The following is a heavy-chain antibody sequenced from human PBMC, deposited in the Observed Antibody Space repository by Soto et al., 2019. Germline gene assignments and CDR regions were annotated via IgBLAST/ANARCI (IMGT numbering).Heavy chain of an antibody. D-gene: IGHD3-10*01. V-gene: IGHV1-18*01. Sequence: ASVKVSCKAYGYVFSGYGINWVRQVPGQGLEWMGWISAYNGNNNYAQKFQGRVTMTTDTSTSTAYLEARSLRSDDTAVYYCARDLDGSGSYFTDFWGQGSLVTVSS. CDR3: ARDLDGSGSYFTDF. CDR2: ISAYNGNN. CDR1: GYVFSGYG. J-gene: IGHJ4*02.